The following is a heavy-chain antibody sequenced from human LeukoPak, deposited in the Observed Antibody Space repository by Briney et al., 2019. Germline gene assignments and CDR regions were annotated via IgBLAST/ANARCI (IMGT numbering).Heavy chain of an antibody. Sequence: PGGSLKLSCAASGFTFSGSAMHWVRQASGKGLEWVGRIRSKANSYATAYAAPVKGRFTISRDDSKNTAYLQMNSLKTEDTAVYYCTRLSGSSSIDYWGQGTLVTVSS. CDR2: IRSKANSYAT. D-gene: IGHD6-13*01. CDR1: GFTFSGSA. CDR3: TRLSGSSSIDY. J-gene: IGHJ4*02. V-gene: IGHV3-73*01.